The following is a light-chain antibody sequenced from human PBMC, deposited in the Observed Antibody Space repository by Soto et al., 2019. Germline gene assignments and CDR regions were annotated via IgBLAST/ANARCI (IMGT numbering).Light chain of an antibody. Sequence: DLQMTQSPSSLSASVGDRVSINCRASQSIASNYLNWYKQKPGKAPNLLIYAASSLQSGVPSRVSGSGSGTDFSRTFSCLQPEDFATYYGQQTSSTPPWTFGQGTNVEIK. V-gene: IGKV1-39*01. CDR2: AAS. J-gene: IGKJ1*01. CDR1: QSIASNY. CDR3: QQTSSTPPWT.